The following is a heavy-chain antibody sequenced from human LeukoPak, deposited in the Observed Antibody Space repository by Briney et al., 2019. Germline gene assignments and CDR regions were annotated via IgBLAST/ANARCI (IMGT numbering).Heavy chain of an antibody. CDR2: IYYSGST. CDR3: AREFYDFWSGSKTIDAFDI. CDR1: GGSISSGDYY. J-gene: IGHJ3*02. D-gene: IGHD3-3*01. Sequence: PSQTLSLTCTVSGGSISSGDYYWSWIRQPPGKGLEWIGYIYYSGSTYYNPSLKSRVTISVDRSKNQFSLKLSSVTAADTAVYYSAREFYDFWSGSKTIDAFDIWGQGTMVTVSS. V-gene: IGHV4-30-4*01.